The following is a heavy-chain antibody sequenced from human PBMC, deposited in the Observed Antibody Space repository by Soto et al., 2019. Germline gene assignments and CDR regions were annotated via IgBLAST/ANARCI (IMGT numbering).Heavy chain of an antibody. CDR2: VSPYDGKT. CDR3: ARGGYYDSSGSRNYHYYGLKV. J-gene: IGHJ6*02. V-gene: IGHV1-18*04. D-gene: IGHD3-22*01. CDR1: AYTFSSYG. Sequence: QAQLMQSGAEVKRPGASVKVSCRSSAYTFSSYGITWVRQAPGQGLEWLGWVSPYDGKTNYAPSFQDRVYMSTDPSANTAYMELRRLRVDDTANYYCARGGYYDSSGSRNYHYYGLKVWGQGTTVTVS.